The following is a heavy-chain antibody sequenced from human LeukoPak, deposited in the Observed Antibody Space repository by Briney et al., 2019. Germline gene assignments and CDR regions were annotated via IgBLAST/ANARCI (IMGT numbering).Heavy chain of an antibody. Sequence: GGSLRLSCAVSGLTFSNVWMNWVRQAPGKGLEWVGRIKSKKDGGTTEFAAPVRGRFTISRDDSQNTLYLQMNSLTGDDTAVYYCTQGSGFYYDYWGQGTLVTVSS. CDR2: IKSKKDGGTT. D-gene: IGHD3-22*01. V-gene: IGHV3-15*07. CDR1: GLTFSNVW. CDR3: TQGSGFYYDY. J-gene: IGHJ4*02.